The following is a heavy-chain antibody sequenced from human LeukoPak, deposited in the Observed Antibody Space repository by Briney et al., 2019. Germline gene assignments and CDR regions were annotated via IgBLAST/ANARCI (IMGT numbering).Heavy chain of an antibody. CDR3: ARQNTGQLDY. J-gene: IGHJ4*02. CDR1: VYTFSDYY. Sequence: ASVKVSCKASVYTFSDYYMHWVRQAPGQGLEWMGWINPKSGDTKYAQKFQARVTMTRDTSITTTYIEVSRLSSDDTAVYYCARQNTGQLDYWGQGTLVTVSS. CDR2: INPKSGDT. D-gene: IGHD2-8*02. V-gene: IGHV1-2*02.